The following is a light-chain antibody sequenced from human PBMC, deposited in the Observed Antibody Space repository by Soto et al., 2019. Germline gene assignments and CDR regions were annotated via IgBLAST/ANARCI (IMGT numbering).Light chain of an antibody. CDR2: GAS. Sequence: EIEMTQSPATLSVSPGXRXTXSXXAXQSVSSSYLAWYQQKPGQAPRLLIYGASSRATGIPDRFSGSGSGTDFTLTISRLEPEDFAVYYCQQYGSSPTWTFGQGTKVDIK. V-gene: IGKV3-20*01. CDR1: QSVSSSY. J-gene: IGKJ1*01. CDR3: QQYGSSPTWT.